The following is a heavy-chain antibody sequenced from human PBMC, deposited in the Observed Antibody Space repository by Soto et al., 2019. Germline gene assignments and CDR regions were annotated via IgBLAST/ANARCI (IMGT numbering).Heavy chain of an antibody. D-gene: IGHD6-19*01. J-gene: IGHJ4*02. V-gene: IGHV4-38-2*01. CDR3: ARGQIAVAGTFDY. CDR1: GYSISSGYY. Sequence: ASETLSLTCAVSGYSISSGYYWGWIRQPPGKGLEWIGSIYHSGSTYYNPSLKSRVTISVDTSKNQFSLKLSSVTAADTAVYYCARGQIAVAGTFDYWGQGTLVTVSS. CDR2: IYHSGST.